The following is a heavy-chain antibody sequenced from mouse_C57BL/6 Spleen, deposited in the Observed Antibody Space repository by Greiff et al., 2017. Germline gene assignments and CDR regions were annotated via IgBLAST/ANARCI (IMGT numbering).Heavy chain of an antibody. CDR3: ARSGITTVVADYDAMDY. J-gene: IGHJ4*01. D-gene: IGHD1-1*01. CDR2: IDPNSGGT. Sequence: VQLQQSGAELVKPGASVKLSCKASGYTFTSYWMHWVKQRPGRGLEWIGRIDPNSGGTKYNEKFKSKATLTVDKPSSTAYMQLSSLTSEDSAVXYCARSGITTVVADYDAMDYWGQGTSVTVSS. CDR1: GYTFTSYW. V-gene: IGHV1-72*01.